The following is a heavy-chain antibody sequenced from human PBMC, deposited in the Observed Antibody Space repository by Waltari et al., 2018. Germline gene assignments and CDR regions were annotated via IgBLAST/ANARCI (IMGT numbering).Heavy chain of an antibody. V-gene: IGHV4-38-2*02. CDR2: IYYSGTI. Sequence: QVQLQESGPGLVKPSETLSLTCSVSGYSVTGGVYWGWIRQAPGKGLEWIANIYYSGTIYYNPCLRRRVTISVDTSKNQFSLKLTSLTAADTAMYYCVRDRPTGEVDQWGPGTLVTVSS. D-gene: IGHD7-27*01. CDR3: VRDRPTGEVDQ. J-gene: IGHJ4*02. CDR1: GYSVTGGVY.